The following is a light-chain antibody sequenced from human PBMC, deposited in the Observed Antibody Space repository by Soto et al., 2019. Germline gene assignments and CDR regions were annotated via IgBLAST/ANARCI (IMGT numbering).Light chain of an antibody. CDR2: GAS. CDR3: QQYNNWPRT. Sequence: EIVMTQSPGSLSVSPGERATLSCRASQRVSSNLAWYQQKPGQAPRLLIYGASTRATGIPARFSGSRSGTEFTLTISSLQSEDFAVYYCQQYNNWPRTFGQGTKVEIK. J-gene: IGKJ1*01. CDR1: QRVSSN. V-gene: IGKV3-15*01.